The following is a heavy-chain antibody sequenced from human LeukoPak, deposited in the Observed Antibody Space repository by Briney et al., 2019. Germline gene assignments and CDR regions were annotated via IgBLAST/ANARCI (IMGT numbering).Heavy chain of an antibody. Sequence: PGRSLTLSCAASGFTFNGYAMHWVRQAPGKGLEWVAVISYDGSNKFYGDSVKGRFTVSRDNSKNTLYLEMNSLRADDTAIYYCAEVSTTDRRSYIYQFDYWGQGTLVTVSS. CDR3: AEVSTTDRRSYIYQFDY. J-gene: IGHJ4*02. V-gene: IGHV3-30*18. CDR2: ISYDGSNK. CDR1: GFTFNGYA. D-gene: IGHD2-2*01.